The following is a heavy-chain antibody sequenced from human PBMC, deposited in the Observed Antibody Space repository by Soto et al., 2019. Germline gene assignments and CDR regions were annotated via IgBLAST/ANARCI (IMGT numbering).Heavy chain of an antibody. V-gene: IGHV1-18*04. CDR2: ISGYGHT. J-gene: IGHJ5*01. D-gene: IGHD3-10*01. CDR3: ARSGDGNWFES. CDR1: GYTFTSYG. Sequence: QVQLVQSGDEVKKPGASVKVSCKASGYTFTSYGIGWVRQAPGQGLEWMGWISGYGHTNYAQKLQGRXTXTXXSSTSTVYMELRSLRSDDTAVYYCARSGDGNWFESWGQGTLVTVSS.